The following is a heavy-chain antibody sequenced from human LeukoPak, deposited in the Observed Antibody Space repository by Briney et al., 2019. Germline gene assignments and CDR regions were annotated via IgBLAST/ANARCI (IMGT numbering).Heavy chain of an antibody. J-gene: IGHJ4*02. CDR1: GFTSSSYW. Sequence: GGSLRLSCAVSGFTSSSYWMSWVRQAPGKGLEWVANIKQDGSEKYYVDSVKGRFTVSRDNAKNSLYLQMNSLRAEDTAVYYCARAPYCIGGSCRFDYWGQGTLVTVSS. CDR2: IKQDGSEK. D-gene: IGHD2-15*01. V-gene: IGHV3-7*03. CDR3: ARAPYCIGGSCRFDY.